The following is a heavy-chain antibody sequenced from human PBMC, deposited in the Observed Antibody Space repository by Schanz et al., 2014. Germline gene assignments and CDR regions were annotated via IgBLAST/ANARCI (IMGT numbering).Heavy chain of an antibody. CDR3: ACGVRIDY. D-gene: IGHD3-3*01. J-gene: IGHJ4*02. Sequence: ELQLVESGGGLVQPGGSLRLSCAASGFIFSNSWMSWVRQAPGKGLEWVANIKQDGSEKYYVDSVKGRFTISRDNAKNSLYLQMNSLTAEDTAVYYCACGVRIDYWGQGTLVTVSS. V-gene: IGHV3-7*01. CDR2: IKQDGSEK. CDR1: GFIFSNSW.